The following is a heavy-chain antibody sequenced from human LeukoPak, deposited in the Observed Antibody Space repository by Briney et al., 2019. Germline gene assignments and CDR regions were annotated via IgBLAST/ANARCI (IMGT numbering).Heavy chain of an antibody. CDR2: ISAYNGNT. V-gene: IGHV1-18*01. Sequence: ASVKVSCKASGYTFTSYGISWVRQAPGQGLEWMGWISAYNGNTNYAQKLQGRVTMTTDTPTSIAYMEVRSLRSDDTAVYYCAGGITKDAFDIWGQGTMVTVSS. CDR1: GYTFTSYG. J-gene: IGHJ3*02. D-gene: IGHD1-14*01. CDR3: AGGITKDAFDI.